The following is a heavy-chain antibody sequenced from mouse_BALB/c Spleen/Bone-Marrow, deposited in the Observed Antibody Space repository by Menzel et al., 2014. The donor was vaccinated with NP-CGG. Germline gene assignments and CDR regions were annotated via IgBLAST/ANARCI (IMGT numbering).Heavy chain of an antibody. CDR1: GYTFTSYW. Sequence: QVQLQQSGAELVRPGVSVKLSCKASGYTFTSYWMHWVKLSPGQGFEWIGEINPSNGDTNYNEKFKRKATLTVDKSSSTAYMQRSSLTSEDSAAYYCTNYGYDWGQGTALTVSS. CDR2: INPSNGDT. D-gene: IGHD1-2*01. CDR3: TNYGYD. J-gene: IGHJ2*01. V-gene: IGHV1S16*01.